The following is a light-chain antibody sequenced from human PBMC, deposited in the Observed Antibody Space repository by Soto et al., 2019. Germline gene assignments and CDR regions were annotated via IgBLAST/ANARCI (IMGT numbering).Light chain of an antibody. CDR3: QQYGFSLRT. J-gene: IGKJ1*01. Sequence: EIVLTQSPGTLSLSPGERATLSCRASQSVSSSYLAWYQQKPGQAPRLLIYGASSRATGIPDRFSGSGSGTDFTLTISSLQSEDFAVYYCQQYGFSLRTFGQGTKVDI. V-gene: IGKV3-20*01. CDR2: GAS. CDR1: QSVSSSY.